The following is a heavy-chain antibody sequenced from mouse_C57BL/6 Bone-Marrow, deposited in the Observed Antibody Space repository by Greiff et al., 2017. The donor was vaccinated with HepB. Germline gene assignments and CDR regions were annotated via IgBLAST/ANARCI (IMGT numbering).Heavy chain of an antibody. CDR3: TTRVMVTTRFAY. V-gene: IGHV14-4*01. J-gene: IGHJ3*01. CDR2: IDPENGDT. Sequence: VQLQQSGAELVRPGASVKLSCTASGFNIKDDYMHWVKQRPEQGLEWIGWIDPENGDTEYASKFQGKATITADTSSNTAYLQLSSLTSEDTAVYYCTTRVMVTTRFAYWGQGTLVTVSA. D-gene: IGHD2-2*01. CDR1: GFNIKDDY.